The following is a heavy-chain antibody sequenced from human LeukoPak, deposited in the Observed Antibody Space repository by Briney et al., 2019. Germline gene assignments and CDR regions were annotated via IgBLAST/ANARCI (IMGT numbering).Heavy chain of an antibody. CDR2: IYNDGST. Sequence: GGSLRLSCAASGLTVSSSYMSWVRQAPGKGLEWVSIIYNDGSTYYADSMTGRFTISRDNSKNTLYLQVNSLRAEDTAMYYYARSILFAFDIWGQGTMVTVSS. J-gene: IGHJ3*02. CDR3: ARSILFAFDI. CDR1: GLTVSSSY. D-gene: IGHD3-3*02. V-gene: IGHV3-53*01.